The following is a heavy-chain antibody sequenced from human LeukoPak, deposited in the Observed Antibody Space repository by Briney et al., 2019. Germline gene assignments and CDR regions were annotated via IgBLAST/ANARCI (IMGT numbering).Heavy chain of an antibody. CDR2: IYYSGST. CDR3: ARGPPRMVRGAYYGAFDI. Sequence: SETLSLTCTVSGGSISRYYWSWIRQPPGKGLEWIGYIYYSGSTNYNPSLKSRVTISVDTSKNQFSLKLSSVTAADTAVYYCARGPPRMVRGAYYGAFDIWGQGTMVTVSS. CDR1: GGSISRYY. V-gene: IGHV4-59*01. D-gene: IGHD3-10*01. J-gene: IGHJ3*02.